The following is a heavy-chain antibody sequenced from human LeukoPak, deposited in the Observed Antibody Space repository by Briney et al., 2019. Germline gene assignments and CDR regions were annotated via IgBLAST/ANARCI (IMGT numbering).Heavy chain of an antibody. CDR1: GGSISTSYY. CDR3: ARESECYYGSGSYECRWFDP. D-gene: IGHD3-10*01. J-gene: IGHJ5*02. Sequence: SETLSLTCTVSGGSISTSYYWGWIRQPPGKGLEWIGSIYYSGSTYYNPSLKSRVTISLDTSKNQFSLKLSSVTAADTAVYYCARESECYYGSGSYECRWFDPWGLGTLVTVSS. CDR2: IYYSGST. V-gene: IGHV4-39*07.